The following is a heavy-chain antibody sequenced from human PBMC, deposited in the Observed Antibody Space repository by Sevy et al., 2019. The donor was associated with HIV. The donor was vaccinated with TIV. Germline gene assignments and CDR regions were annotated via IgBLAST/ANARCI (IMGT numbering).Heavy chain of an antibody. Sequence: GGSLRLSRAASGFTFSSYAMSWVRQAPGKGLEWVSAISHSGDGTYYADSVKGRFTISRDNSKNTLYLEMNSLRAEDTAVYYCAKGTLVVPTVIYYYYGMSVWGQGTTVTVSS. J-gene: IGHJ6*02. CDR1: GFTFSSYA. CDR2: ISHSGDGT. CDR3: AKGTLVVPTVIYYYYGMSV. D-gene: IGHD2-2*02. V-gene: IGHV3-23*01.